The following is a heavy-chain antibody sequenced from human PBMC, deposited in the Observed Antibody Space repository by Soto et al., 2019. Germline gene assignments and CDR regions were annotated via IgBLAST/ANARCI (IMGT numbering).Heavy chain of an antibody. CDR2: IYYSGST. J-gene: IGHJ4*02. D-gene: IGHD6-25*01. CDR1: GGSISSYY. CDR3: AREEQRHFDY. Sequence: SETLSLTCTVSGGSISSYYWSWIRQPPGKGLEWIGYIYYSGSTNYNPSLKSRVTISVDTSKNQISLKLSSVTAADTAVYYCAREEQRHFDYWGQGTLVTVSS. V-gene: IGHV4-59*01.